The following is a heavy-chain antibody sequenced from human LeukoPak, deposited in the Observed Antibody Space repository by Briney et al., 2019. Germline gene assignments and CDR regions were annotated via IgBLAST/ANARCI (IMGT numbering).Heavy chain of an antibody. V-gene: IGHV4-34*01. CDR1: GGSFSGYY. CDR3: ARQLGGMTTVTTILDY. D-gene: IGHD4-11*01. CDR2: INHSGST. J-gene: IGHJ4*02. Sequence: SETLSLTCAVYGGSFSGYYWSWIRQPPGKGLEWIGEINHSGSTNYNPSLKSRVTISVDTSKNQFSLKLSSVTAADTAVYYCARQLGGMTTVTTILDYWGQGTLVTVSS.